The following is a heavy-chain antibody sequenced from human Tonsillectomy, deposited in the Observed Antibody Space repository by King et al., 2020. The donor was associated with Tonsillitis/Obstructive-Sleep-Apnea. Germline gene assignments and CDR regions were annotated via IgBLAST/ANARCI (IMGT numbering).Heavy chain of an antibody. CDR3: ARESGDVAVAGIPPYFDY. CDR1: GGSISSYY. J-gene: IGHJ4*02. V-gene: IGHV4-4*07. Sequence: VQLQESGPGLVKPSETLSLTCTVSGGSISSYYWSWIRQPAGKGLEWIGRIYTSGSTNYNPSLKSRVTMSVDTSKNQFSLKLSSVTAADTAVYYCARESGDVAVAGIPPYFDYWGQGTLVTVSS. D-gene: IGHD6-19*01. CDR2: IYTSGST.